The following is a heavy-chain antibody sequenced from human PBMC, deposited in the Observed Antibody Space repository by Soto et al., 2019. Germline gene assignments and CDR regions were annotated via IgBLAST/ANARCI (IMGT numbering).Heavy chain of an antibody. CDR1: GFTFSSYS. D-gene: IGHD4-17*01. V-gene: IGHV3-21*01. Sequence: GGSLRLSCAASGFTFSSYSMNWVRQAPGKGLEWVSIITITGFIDYADSVKGRFTISRDNSKSTLYLQMNSLRAEDTAVYYCARSRLPESDYGVGYWGQGTLVTVSS. CDR2: IITITGFI. CDR3: ARSRLPESDYGVGY. J-gene: IGHJ4*02.